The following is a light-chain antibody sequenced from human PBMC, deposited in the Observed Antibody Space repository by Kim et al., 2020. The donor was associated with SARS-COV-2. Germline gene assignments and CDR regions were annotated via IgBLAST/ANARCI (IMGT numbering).Light chain of an antibody. CDR2: AAS. CDR3: QQYSQWPYT. J-gene: IGKJ2*01. CDR1: QSNTN. Sequence: LVVSLGGGATLSCRANQSNTNLAWYQQRPGRAPGLVMYAASTRATGVPARFSGSGSGTDFTLTITSLQSEDFAVYYCQQYSQWPYTFGQGTKLEI. V-gene: IGKV3-15*01.